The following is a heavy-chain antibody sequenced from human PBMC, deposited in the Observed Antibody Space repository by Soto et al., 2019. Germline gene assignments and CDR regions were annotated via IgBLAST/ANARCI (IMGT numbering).Heavy chain of an antibody. CDR1: GGSISSSSYY. CDR2: VYYNGFT. J-gene: IGHJ5*02. V-gene: IGHV4-39*01. CDR3: ARMGDFWSGPGELDP. Sequence: PSETMSLTSTVSGGSISSSSYYWAWNRQSPGKGLEWIGSVYYNGFTYYNPSLKSRVTISVDTSKNQFSLKLTSVTAADTAVYYCARMGDFWSGPGELDPWGQGTLVTVSS. D-gene: IGHD3-3*01.